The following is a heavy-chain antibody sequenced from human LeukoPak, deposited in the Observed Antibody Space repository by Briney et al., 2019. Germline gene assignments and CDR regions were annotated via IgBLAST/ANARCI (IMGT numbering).Heavy chain of an antibody. V-gene: IGHV1-69*04. Sequence: ASVKVSCKASGGTFSSYAISWVRQAPGQGLEWMGRIIPILGIANYAQKFQGRVTITADKSTSTAYMELSSLRSEDTAVYYCARASYYYGSGYHFDYWGQGTLVTVSS. J-gene: IGHJ4*02. CDR1: GGTFSSYA. CDR2: IIPILGIA. D-gene: IGHD3-10*01. CDR3: ARASYYYGSGYHFDY.